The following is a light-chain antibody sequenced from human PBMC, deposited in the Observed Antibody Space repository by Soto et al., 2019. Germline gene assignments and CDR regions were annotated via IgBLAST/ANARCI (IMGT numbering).Light chain of an antibody. CDR3: ASYTRTTTLV. J-gene: IGLJ7*01. CDR2: DVN. V-gene: IGLV2-14*02. Sequence: QSALTQPVSVSGSPGQPITISCTGTSSGVGSYNLVSWYQQHPGKAPKLIIYDVNNRPSGISYRFSGSKSGNTASLTISGLQAEDEADYYCASYTRTTTLVFGGGTQLTVL. CDR1: SSGVGSYNL.